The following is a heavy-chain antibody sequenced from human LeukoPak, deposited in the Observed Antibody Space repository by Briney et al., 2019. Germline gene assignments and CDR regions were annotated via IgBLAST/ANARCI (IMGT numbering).Heavy chain of an antibody. V-gene: IGHV1-24*01. CDR2: FDPEDGET. J-gene: IGHJ5*02. CDR1: GYTLTELS. D-gene: IGHD3-9*01. Sequence: ASVKVSCKVSGYTLTELSMHWVRQAPGKGLEWMGGFDPEDGETIYAQKFQGRVTMTEDTSTDTAYMELSSLRSEDTAVYYCATSHILTGRNGFDPWGRGTLVTVSS. CDR3: ATSHILTGRNGFDP.